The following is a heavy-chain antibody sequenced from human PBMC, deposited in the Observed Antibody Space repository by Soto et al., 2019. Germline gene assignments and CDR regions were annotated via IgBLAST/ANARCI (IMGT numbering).Heavy chain of an antibody. V-gene: IGHV1-2*04. J-gene: IGHJ6*02. D-gene: IGHD3-10*01. Sequence: ASVKVSCKASGYTFTGYYMHWVRQAPGQGLELMGWINPNSGGTNYAQKFQGWVTMTRDTSISTAYMELSRLRSDDTAVYYCARSKDYYGSGSRYYYYYGMDVWGQGTTVTVYS. CDR2: INPNSGGT. CDR3: ARSKDYYGSGSRYYYYYGMDV. CDR1: GYTFTGYY.